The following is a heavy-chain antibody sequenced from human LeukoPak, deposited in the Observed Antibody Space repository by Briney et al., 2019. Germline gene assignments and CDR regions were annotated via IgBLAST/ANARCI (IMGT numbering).Heavy chain of an antibody. V-gene: IGHV4-59*08. CDR1: GDSISGDY. J-gene: IGHJ3*02. CDR2: FHHTAGT. D-gene: IGHD3-22*01. CDR3: ARLLDYDSSGDPDTFDI. Sequence: SETLSLTCSVSGDSISGDYWSWTRQSPGKGLEWIGYFHHTAGTRYNPSLQSRVTISIDTPRNHFSLKLNSLSAADTAVYFCARLLDYDSSGDPDTFDIWGQGTMVTVSS.